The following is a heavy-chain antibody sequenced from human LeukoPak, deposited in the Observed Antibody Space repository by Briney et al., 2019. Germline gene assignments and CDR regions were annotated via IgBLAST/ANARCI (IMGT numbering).Heavy chain of an antibody. CDR1: GFTFSDYY. CDR3: ARDDYYYDSSGAY. D-gene: IGHD3-22*01. J-gene: IGHJ4*02. V-gene: IGHV3-11*01. Sequence: GGSLRLSCAASGFTFSDYYTSWIRQAPGKGLEWVSYISSSGSTIYYADSVKGRFTISRDNAKNSLYLQMNSLRAEDTAVYYCARDDYYYDSSGAYWGQGTLVTVSS. CDR2: ISSSGSTI.